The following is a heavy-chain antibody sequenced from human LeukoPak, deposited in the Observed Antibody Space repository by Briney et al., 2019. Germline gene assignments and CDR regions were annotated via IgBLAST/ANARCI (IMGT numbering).Heavy chain of an antibody. D-gene: IGHD4/OR15-4a*01. Sequence: PGGSLRLSCAASGFIFNKHAMSWVRQAPGKGLEWVSGLSGSGGSTDYADSVKGRFTVSRDNSKNTLFLQMNSLRAEDTAIYSCAKERDYGPADYWGQETLVTVSS. CDR1: GFIFNKHA. CDR3: AKERDYGPADY. J-gene: IGHJ4*02. CDR2: LSGSGGST. V-gene: IGHV3-23*01.